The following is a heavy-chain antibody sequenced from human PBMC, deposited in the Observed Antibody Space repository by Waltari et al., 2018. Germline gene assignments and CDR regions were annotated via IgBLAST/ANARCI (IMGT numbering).Heavy chain of an antibody. Sequence: EVQLLESGGGLVQPGGSLILSVAASGCTFSCYAMRWVRKAPGKGLEWVSAIGAGAGSTYYADSVKGRFTISRDNSKNTLYLQMNSLRAEDTAVYFCAKERSVDTTMAYYFDSWGQGTLVTVSS. D-gene: IGHD5-18*01. CDR2: IGAGAGST. CDR1: GCTFSCYA. J-gene: IGHJ4*02. V-gene: IGHV3-23*01. CDR3: AKERSVDTTMAYYFDS.